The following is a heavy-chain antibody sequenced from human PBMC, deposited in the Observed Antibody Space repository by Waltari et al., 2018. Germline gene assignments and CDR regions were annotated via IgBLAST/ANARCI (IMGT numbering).Heavy chain of an antibody. Sequence: EVQLLDSGGGLVQPGGSLRLACAASGITFSNYAMSWVRQAPGKGLEWVAAISADAINTYYAESVRGRFTISRDSSKNTVFLQMNSLRVEDTTVYYCAPGEECITSCYPYSLGSDPWGQGTLVTVSS. CDR1: GITFSNYA. D-gene: IGHD2-2*01. V-gene: IGHV3-23*01. J-gene: IGHJ5*02. CDR2: ISADAINT. CDR3: APGEECITSCYPYSLGSDP.